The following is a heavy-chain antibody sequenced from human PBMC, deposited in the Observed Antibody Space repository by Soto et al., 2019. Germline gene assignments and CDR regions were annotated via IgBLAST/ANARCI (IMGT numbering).Heavy chain of an antibody. CDR1: GFTFSAYG. D-gene: IGHD3-10*02. Sequence: QVQLLESGGGVVQPGRSLRLLCAASGFTFSAYGIHWVRQAPGKGLEWVAVISNDGSEQYFADSVQGRFSISRDNSKNTLYLQMNTLRPEDTAVYYCVFGEQDYWGQGTLVTVSS. CDR2: ISNDGSEQ. V-gene: IGHV3-30*03. CDR3: VFGEQDY. J-gene: IGHJ4*02.